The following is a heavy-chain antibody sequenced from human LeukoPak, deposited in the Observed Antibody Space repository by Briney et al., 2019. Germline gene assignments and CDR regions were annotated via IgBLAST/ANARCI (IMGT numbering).Heavy chain of an antibody. D-gene: IGHD3-22*01. J-gene: IGHJ3*02. V-gene: IGHV1-18*01. CDR2: VSAFSGNT. CDR1: GYTFPSKG. CDR3: ARWPEIVVVTSRDAFDI. Sequence: ASVKVSCKASGYTFPSKGISWVRQAPGQGLEWMGWVSAFSGNTNYAQKLQGRVTMTTDTSTSTAYMELRSLRSDDTAVYYCARWPEIVVVTSRDAFDIWGQGTMVTVSS.